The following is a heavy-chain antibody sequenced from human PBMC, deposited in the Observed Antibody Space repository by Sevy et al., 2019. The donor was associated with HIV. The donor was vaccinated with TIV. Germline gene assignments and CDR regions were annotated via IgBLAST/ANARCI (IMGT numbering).Heavy chain of an antibody. Sequence: GGSLRLSCAASGFTFSSYGMHWVRQAPGKGLEWVAVIWFDGSNTFYADSVKGRFTISRDIAENTLHLQMNSLRAEDTAVYYCARDQESYNYGAYGPSFMPDYWGQGTVVTVSS. V-gene: IGHV3-33*01. CDR2: IWFDGSNT. J-gene: IGHJ4*02. CDR1: GFTFSSYG. D-gene: IGHD2-2*01. CDR3: ARDQESYNYGAYGPSFMPDY.